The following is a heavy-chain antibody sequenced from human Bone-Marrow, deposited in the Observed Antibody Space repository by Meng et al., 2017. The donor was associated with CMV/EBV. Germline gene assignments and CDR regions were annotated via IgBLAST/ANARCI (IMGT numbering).Heavy chain of an antibody. D-gene: IGHD2-21*01. J-gene: IGHJ6*02. CDR2: ISSSSSYI. CDR1: GFTFSSYS. V-gene: IGHV3-21*01. CDR3: ARDLEYCGGDCYLDYYYGMDV. Sequence: GESLKISCAASGFTFSSYSMNWVRQAPGKGLEWVSSISSSSSYIYYADSVKGRFTISRDNAKNSLYLQMNSLRAEDTAVYYCARDLEYCGGDCYLDYYYGMDVWGQGTTDTVSS.